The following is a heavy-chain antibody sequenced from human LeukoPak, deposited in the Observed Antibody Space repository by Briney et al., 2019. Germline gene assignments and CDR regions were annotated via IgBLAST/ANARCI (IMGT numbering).Heavy chain of an antibody. CDR2: ISGYNGHT. CDR1: GYTFTSYG. V-gene: IGHV1-18*04. J-gene: IGHJ4*02. D-gene: IGHD6-19*01. CDR3: ARRPGIAVAGVFDY. Sequence: GASVKVSCKASGYTFTSYGINWVRQAPGQGLEWMGWISGYNGHTNYVQKMQGRVTMTTDTSTNTAYMELRSLRSDDTAVYYCARRPGIAVAGVFDYWGQGSLVTVSS.